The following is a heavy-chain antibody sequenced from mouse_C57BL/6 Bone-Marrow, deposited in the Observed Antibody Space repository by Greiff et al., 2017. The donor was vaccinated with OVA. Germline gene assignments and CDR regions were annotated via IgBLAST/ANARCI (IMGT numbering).Heavy chain of an antibody. D-gene: IGHD1-1*02. Sequence: VQLVESGPELVKPGASVKISCKASGYAFSSSWMNWVKQRPGKGLEWIGRIYPGDGDTNYNGKFKGKATLTADKSSSTAYMQLSSLTSEDSAVYFCAREGGCVFAYWGQGTLVTVSA. CDR1: GYAFSSSW. CDR3: AREGGCVFAY. V-gene: IGHV1-82*01. J-gene: IGHJ3*01. CDR2: IYPGDGDT.